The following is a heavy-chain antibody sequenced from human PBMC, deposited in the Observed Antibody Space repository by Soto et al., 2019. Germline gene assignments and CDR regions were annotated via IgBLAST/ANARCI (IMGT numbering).Heavy chain of an antibody. CDR1: GFSFKNAW. CDR2: IKNKNDGGTT. J-gene: IGHJ4*01. V-gene: IGHV3-15*07. CDR3: TGLWFGEIYNY. D-gene: IGHD3-10*01. Sequence: EVELVESGGGLVKPGGSLTLSCVASGFSFKNAWMNWVRQAPGKGLEWVGRIKNKNDGGTTDYAAFVKGRFTISRDASENTLFRHMNGLKTEDTGVYFCTGLWFGEIYNYWGQGSLVTVSS.